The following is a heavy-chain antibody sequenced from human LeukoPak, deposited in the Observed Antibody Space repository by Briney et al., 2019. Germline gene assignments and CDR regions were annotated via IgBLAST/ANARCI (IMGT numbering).Heavy chain of an antibody. D-gene: IGHD1-26*01. V-gene: IGHV3-21*01. CDR1: GFTFSAYA. Sequence: SGGSLRLSCVASGFTFSAYAMNWVRQAPGKGLEWVSSINGGSTYIYYADAVRGRFTVSRDHAKNSLHLQMNSLRGEDTAVYYCARVDWELLDGDFDYWGQGTLVTV. CDR3: ARVDWELLDGDFDY. CDR2: INGGSTYI. J-gene: IGHJ4*02.